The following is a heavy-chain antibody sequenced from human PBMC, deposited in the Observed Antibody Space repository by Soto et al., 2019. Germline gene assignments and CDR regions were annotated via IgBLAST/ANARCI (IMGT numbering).Heavy chain of an antibody. CDR2: ISYDGSNK. V-gene: IGHV3-30*18. CDR3: AKDLTAARRYYYGMDV. J-gene: IGHJ6*02. Sequence: QVQLVESGGGVVQPGRSLRLSCAASGFTFSSYGMHWVRQAPGKGLEWVAVISYDGSNKYYADSVKGRFTISRDNSKNTLYLQMNSLRAEDTAVYYCAKDLTAARRYYYGMDVWGQGTTVTVSS. D-gene: IGHD6-6*01. CDR1: GFTFSSYG.